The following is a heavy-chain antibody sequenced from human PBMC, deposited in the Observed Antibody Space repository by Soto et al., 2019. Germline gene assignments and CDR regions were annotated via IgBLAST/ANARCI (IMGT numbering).Heavy chain of an antibody. J-gene: IGHJ5*02. CDR2: IYWDDDK. CDR1: GFSLTTTHMG. CDR3: APADDYALVSFDP. D-gene: IGHD4-17*01. Sequence: QITLKESGPPLVRPAQTLTLTCAFSGFSLTTTHMGVAWIRQPPGKALEWLALIYWDDDKRYSPSLKNRLAISKDTSRTRVVQTIPNLTPEDTRTYFGAPADDYALVSFDPWGPGPLVPVSS. V-gene: IGHV2-5*02.